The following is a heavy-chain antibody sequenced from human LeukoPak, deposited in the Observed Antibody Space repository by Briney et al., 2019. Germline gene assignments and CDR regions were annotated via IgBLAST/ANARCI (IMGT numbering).Heavy chain of an antibody. CDR2: ISSSSSYI. V-gene: IGHV3-21*01. J-gene: IGHJ6*03. Sequence: GGSLRLSCAASGFTFSSYSMNWVRQAPGKGLEWVSSISSSSSYIYYADSVKGRFTISRDDAKNSLYLQMNSLRAEDTAVYYCARPYYDSSGWDYMDVWGKGTTVTISS. CDR3: ARPYYDSSGWDYMDV. CDR1: GFTFSSYS. D-gene: IGHD3-22*01.